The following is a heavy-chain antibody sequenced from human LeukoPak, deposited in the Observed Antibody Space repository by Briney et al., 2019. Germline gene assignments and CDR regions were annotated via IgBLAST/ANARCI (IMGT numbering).Heavy chain of an antibody. CDR3: ARGRMWHSNAVGSDY. CDR1: GGTLSSYA. J-gene: IGHJ4*02. CDR2: IIPIFGTA. Sequence: SVKVSCKASGGTLSSYAISWVRQAPGQGLEWMGGIIPIFGTANYAQKFQGRVTITTDESTSTAYTELSSLRSEDTAVYYCARGRMWHSNAVGSDYWGQGTLVTVSS. V-gene: IGHV1-69*05. D-gene: IGHD1-1*01.